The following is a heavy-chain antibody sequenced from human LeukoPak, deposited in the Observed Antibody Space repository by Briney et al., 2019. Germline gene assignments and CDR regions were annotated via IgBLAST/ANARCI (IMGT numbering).Heavy chain of an antibody. CDR3: ASTNDYGDVYYFDY. D-gene: IGHD4-17*01. V-gene: IGHV1-69*01. J-gene: IGHJ4*02. CDR2: IIPIFGTA. CDR1: GGTFSSYA. Sequence: SVKVSCKASGGTFSSYAISWVRHAPGQGLEWMGGIIPIFGTANYAQKFQGRVTITADESTSTAYMELSSLRSEDTAVYYCASTNDYGDVYYFDYWGQGTLVTVSS.